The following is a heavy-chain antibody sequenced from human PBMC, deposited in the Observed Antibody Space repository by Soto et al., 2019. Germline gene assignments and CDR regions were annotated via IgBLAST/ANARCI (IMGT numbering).Heavy chain of an antibody. CDR2: ISSNGGST. Sequence: GSLRLSCSASGFTFSIYAMHWVRHAPGKGLEYVSAISSNGGSTYYADSVKGRFTISRDNSKNTLYLQMSSLRAEDTAVYYCAKVLKAPYYYDSSGYSSNFYWGQGTLVTVSS. D-gene: IGHD3-22*01. J-gene: IGHJ4*02. V-gene: IGHV3-64D*06. CDR1: GFTFSIYA. CDR3: AKVLKAPYYYDSSGYSSNFY.